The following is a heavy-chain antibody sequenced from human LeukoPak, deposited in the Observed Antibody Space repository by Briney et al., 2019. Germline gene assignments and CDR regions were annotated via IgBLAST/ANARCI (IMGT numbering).Heavy chain of an antibody. CDR1: RFTFSNYW. CDR3: AVSYSGSLDY. J-gene: IGHJ4*02. Sequence: GGSLRVSCAASRFTFSNYWMNRVRQAPGKGLEWVANIKQDGSEKYYVDSVKGRFTISRDNAKNSLYLQLNSLRAEDTAVYYCAVSYSGSLDYWGQGTLVTVSS. V-gene: IGHV3-7*02. D-gene: IGHD6-13*01. CDR2: IKQDGSEK.